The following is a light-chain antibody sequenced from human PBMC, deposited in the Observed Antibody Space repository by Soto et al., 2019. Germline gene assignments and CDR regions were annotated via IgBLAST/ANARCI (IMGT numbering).Light chain of an antibody. V-gene: IGKV3-11*01. CDR1: QSVGSY. CDR2: ASS. Sequence: EIVLTQSPDTLSLSPGERATLSCRASQSVGSYLAWYQQKPGQAPRRLIYASSNRATGIPARFSGSGSGIDFTLTISSLEPEDFAVYYCQQRSNWYTFGQGTKLEIK. CDR3: QQRSNWYT. J-gene: IGKJ2*01.